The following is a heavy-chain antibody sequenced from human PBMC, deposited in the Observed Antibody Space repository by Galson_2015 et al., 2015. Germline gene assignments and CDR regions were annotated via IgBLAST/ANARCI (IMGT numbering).Heavy chain of an antibody. CDR3: AREPRFRVTMIRGVLGPTFFDS. J-gene: IGHJ4*02. CDR2: ISSSATSI. CDR1: GFTFSSYE. V-gene: IGHV3-48*03. D-gene: IGHD3-10*01. Sequence: SLRLSCAASGFTFSSYEMNWVRQAPGKGLEWVSYISSSATSIYYADSVKGRFTISRDNAKNSLYLQMNSLRGEDTAVYYCAREPRFRVTMIRGVLGPTFFDSWGQGTLVTVSS.